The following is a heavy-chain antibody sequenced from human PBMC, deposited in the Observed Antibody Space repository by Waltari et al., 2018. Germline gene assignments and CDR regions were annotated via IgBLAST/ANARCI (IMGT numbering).Heavy chain of an antibody. Sequence: QVTLKESGPALVKPTQTLTLTCTVSGLSLSSSGTRLSWVRQPPGKALEWLARIDWDEDKYYSPSLKARLTISKDTCKNQVVLTMTNVDPVDTATYYCARMVGPTYYHGLDVWGQGTTVIVSS. CDR3: ARMVGPTYYHGLDV. CDR2: IDWDEDK. J-gene: IGHJ6*02. V-gene: IGHV2-70*04. D-gene: IGHD1-26*01. CDR1: GLSLSSSGTR.